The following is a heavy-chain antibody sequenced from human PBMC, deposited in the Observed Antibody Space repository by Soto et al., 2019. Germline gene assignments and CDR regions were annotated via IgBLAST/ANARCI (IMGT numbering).Heavy chain of an antibody. CDR1: GFTFSSYG. CDR2: ISYDGSNK. J-gene: IGHJ4*02. V-gene: IGHV3-30*18. D-gene: IGHD3-22*01. Sequence: GGSLRLSCAASGFTFSSYGMHWVRQAPGKGLEWVAVISYDGSNKYYADSVKGRFTISRDNSKNTLYLQMNSLRAEDTAVYYCAKDINEDYYDSSGYGFDYWGQGTLVTVSS. CDR3: AKDINEDYYDSSGYGFDY.